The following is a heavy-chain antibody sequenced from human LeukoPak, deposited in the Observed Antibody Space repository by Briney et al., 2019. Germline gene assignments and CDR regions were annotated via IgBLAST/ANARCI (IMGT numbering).Heavy chain of an antibody. CDR3: ARVTITMIVPFDY. J-gene: IGHJ4*02. D-gene: IGHD3-22*01. CDR1: GYTFTGYY. Sequence: ASVKVSCKASGYTFTGYYMHWVRQALGQGLEWMGWINPNSGGTNYAQKFQGRVTMTRDTSISTAYMELSRLRSDDTAVYYCARVTITMIVPFDYWGQGTLVTVSS. CDR2: INPNSGGT. V-gene: IGHV1-2*02.